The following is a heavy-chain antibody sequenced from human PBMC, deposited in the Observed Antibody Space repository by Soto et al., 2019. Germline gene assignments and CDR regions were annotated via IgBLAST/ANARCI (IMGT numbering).Heavy chain of an antibody. Sequence: SENLCPTCAVYGGSFSGCYWSWIRQPPGKGLEWIGEINHSGSTNYNPSLKSRVTISVDTSKNQFSLKTSSVTAADTTVYYCARDGCTNGVCYLDVWGKGNTVP. CDR1: GGSFSGCY. J-gene: IGHJ6*03. V-gene: IGHV4-34*01. CDR2: INHSGST. D-gene: IGHD2-8*01. CDR3: ARDGCTNGVCYLDV.